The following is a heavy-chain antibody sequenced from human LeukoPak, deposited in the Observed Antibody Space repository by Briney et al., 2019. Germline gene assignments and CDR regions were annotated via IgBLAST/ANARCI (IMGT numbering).Heavy chain of an antibody. CDR2: ISYDGSNK. D-gene: IGHD5-18*01. J-gene: IGHJ4*02. CDR3: AKIRPWIQLWLEMDY. CDR1: GFTFSSYG. V-gene: IGHV3-30*18. Sequence: GGSLRLSRAASGFTFSSYGMHWVRQAPGKGLEWVADISYDGSNKYYADSVKGRFTISRDNSKNTLYLQMNSLRAEDTAVYYCAKIRPWIQLWLEMDYWGQGTLVTVSS.